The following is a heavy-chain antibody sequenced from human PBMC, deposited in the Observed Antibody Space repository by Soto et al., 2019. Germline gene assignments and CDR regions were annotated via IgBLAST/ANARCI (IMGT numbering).Heavy chain of an antibody. CDR3: THCSGESCHGGYFGMDV. CDR1: GFTFSGYW. Sequence: GGSLRLSCAGSGFTFSGYWMHWVRQSPGKGLVWVSRINSDGTTTAYADSVKGRFTISRDNSKNTLYLQMSSLRAEDTAVYYCTHCSGESCHGGYFGMDVWGQGTTVTVYS. J-gene: IGHJ6*02. D-gene: IGHD2-15*01. CDR2: INSDGTTT. V-gene: IGHV3-74*01.